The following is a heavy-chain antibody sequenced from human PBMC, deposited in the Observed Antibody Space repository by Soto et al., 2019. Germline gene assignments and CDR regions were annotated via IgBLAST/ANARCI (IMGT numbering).Heavy chain of an antibody. Sequence: PGGSLRLSCAASGFTFDDYAMHWVRQAPGKGLEWVSGISWNSGSIGYADSVKGRFTISRDNAKNSLYLQMNSLRAEDTALYYCAKAHGIAAAGAFDYWGQGTLVTVSS. V-gene: IGHV3-9*01. J-gene: IGHJ4*02. CDR1: GFTFDDYA. CDR2: ISWNSGSI. CDR3: AKAHGIAAAGAFDY. D-gene: IGHD6-13*01.